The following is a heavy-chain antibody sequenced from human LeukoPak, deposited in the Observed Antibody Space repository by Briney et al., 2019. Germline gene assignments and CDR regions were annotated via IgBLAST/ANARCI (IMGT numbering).Heavy chain of an antibody. V-gene: IGHV5-51*01. Sequence: GESLKISCKGSGYSLTTNWIGWVRQMPGKGLEWMGIIYPTDSDTRYSPSFQGQVTISADKSISTAYLQWSSLKDSDTAVYYCARVWYSGYEFDYWGQGTLVTVSS. CDR3: ARVWYSGYEFDY. J-gene: IGHJ4*02. CDR1: GYSLTTNW. CDR2: IYPTDSDT. D-gene: IGHD5-12*01.